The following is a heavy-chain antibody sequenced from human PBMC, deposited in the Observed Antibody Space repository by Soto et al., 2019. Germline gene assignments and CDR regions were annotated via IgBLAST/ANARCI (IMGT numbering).Heavy chain of an antibody. CDR1: GGTFSSYA. Sequence: SVEVSCKASGGTFSSYAISWVRQAPGQGLEWMGGIIPIFGTANYAQKFQGRVTITADESTSTAYMELSSLRSEDTAVYYCARASRIRYFDWLFPQELNWFDPWGQGTLVTVSS. CDR2: IIPIFGTA. D-gene: IGHD3-9*01. CDR3: ARASRIRYFDWLFPQELNWFDP. J-gene: IGHJ5*02. V-gene: IGHV1-69*13.